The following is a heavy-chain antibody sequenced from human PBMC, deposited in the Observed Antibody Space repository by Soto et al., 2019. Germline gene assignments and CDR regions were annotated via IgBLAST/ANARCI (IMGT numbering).Heavy chain of an antibody. D-gene: IGHD6-13*01. Sequence: QVQLQESGPGLVKPSQTLSLTCTVSGGSISSGGYYWSWIRQHPGKGLEWIGYIYYSGSTYYNPSLKSRVTISVDTSKNQFSLKLSSVTAADTAVYYCARVVYGAADYYYYYMDVWGKGTTVTVSS. CDR3: ARVVYGAADYYYYYMDV. V-gene: IGHV4-31*03. CDR2: IYYSGST. J-gene: IGHJ6*03. CDR1: GGSISSGGYY.